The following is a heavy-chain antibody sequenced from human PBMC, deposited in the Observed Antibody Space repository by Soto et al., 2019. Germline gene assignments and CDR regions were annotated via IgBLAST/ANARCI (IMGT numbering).Heavy chain of an antibody. CDR2: INPNSGGT. CDR1: GYTFTGYY. V-gene: IGHV1-2*04. D-gene: IGHD2-2*01. J-gene: IGHJ6*02. CDR3: AREAGPAAVYGMDV. Sequence: ASVKVSCKASGYTFTGYYMHWVRQAPGQGLEWMGWINPNSGGTNYAQKFQGWVTMTRDTSISTAYMELSRLRSDDTAVYYCAREAGPAAVYGMDVWGQGTTVIVSS.